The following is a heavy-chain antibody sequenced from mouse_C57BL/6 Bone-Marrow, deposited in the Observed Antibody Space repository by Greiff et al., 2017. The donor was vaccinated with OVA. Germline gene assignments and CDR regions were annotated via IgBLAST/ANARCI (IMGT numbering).Heavy chain of an antibody. J-gene: IGHJ4*01. V-gene: IGHV1-54*01. Sequence: VQLQQSGAELVRPGTSVKVSCKASGYAITYYLIEWVKQRPGQGLAWIGVIIPGSGGTNYNEKFKGKATLTADKSSSTAYMQLSSLTSEDSAVYCSARTSTFGITDYYAMDYWGQGTSVTVSS. CDR2: IIPGSGGT. CDR3: ARTSTFGITDYYAMDY. D-gene: IGHD5-1*01. CDR1: GYAITYYL.